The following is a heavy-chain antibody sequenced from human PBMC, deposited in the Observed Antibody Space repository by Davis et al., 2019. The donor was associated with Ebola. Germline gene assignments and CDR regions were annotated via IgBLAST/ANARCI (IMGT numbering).Heavy chain of an antibody. CDR3: AKEMYGGSWYYGMDV. V-gene: IGHV3-30*18. CDR1: RFTFSSYG. CDR2: ISYDGSNK. D-gene: IGHD6-13*01. J-gene: IGHJ6*02. Sequence: SLNIPCAASRFTFSSYGMHWVRQAPGKGLEWVAVISYDGSNKYYADSVKGRFTISRDNSKNTLYLQMNSLRAEGTAVYYCAKEMYGGSWYYGMDVWGQGTTVTVSS.